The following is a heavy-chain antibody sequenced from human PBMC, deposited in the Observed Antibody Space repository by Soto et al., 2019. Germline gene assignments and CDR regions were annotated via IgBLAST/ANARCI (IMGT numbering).Heavy chain of an antibody. J-gene: IGHJ6*02. CDR2: ISGSGVGT. Sequence: EVQLLESGGGLVQPGGSLRLSCAASGFTFDSYVMSWVRQAPGKGLEWVSAISGSGVGTYYADSVKGRFTISRDNSKNTLYLQMNSLRAEDTAVYYCANSVVPTANLPYYYDYTMDVWGQGTTVTVSS. CDR1: GFTFDSYV. D-gene: IGHD2-15*01. V-gene: IGHV3-23*01. CDR3: ANSVVPTANLPYYYDYTMDV.